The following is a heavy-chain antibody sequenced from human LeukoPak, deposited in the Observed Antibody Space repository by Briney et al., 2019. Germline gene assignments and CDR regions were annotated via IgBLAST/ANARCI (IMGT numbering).Heavy chain of an antibody. D-gene: IGHD3-16*02. CDR2: IYYSGST. CDR3: ARSIMIPFGGVIPHYFDY. V-gene: IGHV4-39*01. CDR1: GGSISSSSYY. Sequence: SETLSLTCTVSGGSISSSSYYWGWIRQPPGKGLEWIGSIYYSGSTYYNPSLKSRVTISVDTSKNQFSLKLSSVTAADTAVYYCARSIMIPFGGVIPHYFDYWGQGTLVSVSS. J-gene: IGHJ4*02.